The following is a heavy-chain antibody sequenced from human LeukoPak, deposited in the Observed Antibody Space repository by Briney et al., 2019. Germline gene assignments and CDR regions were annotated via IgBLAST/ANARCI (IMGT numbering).Heavy chain of an antibody. CDR3: AKDLRSGGSCYYFDY. V-gene: IGHV3-30*18. D-gene: IGHD2-15*01. J-gene: IGHJ4*02. CDR1: GFTFSSYG. Sequence: GRSLRLSCAASGFTFSSYGMHWVRQAPGKGLEWVAVISYDGSNKYYADSVKGRFTISRDNSKNTLYLQMNSLRAEDTAVYYCAKDLRSGGSCYYFDYWGQGTLVTVSS. CDR2: ISYDGSNK.